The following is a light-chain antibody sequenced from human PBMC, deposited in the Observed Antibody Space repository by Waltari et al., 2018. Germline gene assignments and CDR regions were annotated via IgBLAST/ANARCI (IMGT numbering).Light chain of an antibody. CDR3: AAWDDSLSGRV. CDR1: SSHIAHTY. V-gene: IGLV1-47*01. Sequence: QSLLPQPPPASGTPRQRVTLSCSGRSSHIAHTYVYCYQQRPGTAPKLLIYRNNQRPSGVPDRFSGSKSGTSASLAISGLRSEDEADYYCAAWDDSLSGRVFGGGTKLTVL. CDR2: RNN. J-gene: IGLJ3*02.